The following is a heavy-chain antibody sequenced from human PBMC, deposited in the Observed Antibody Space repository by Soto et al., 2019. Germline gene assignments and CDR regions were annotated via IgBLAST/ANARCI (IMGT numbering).Heavy chain of an antibody. CDR2: VNPSGGHT. CDR1: GDTFTDYY. J-gene: IGHJ4*02. CDR3: ARGGLVVVVTAALDY. Sequence: QVQLMQSGAEVKKPGASVKVSCKASGDTFTDYYIHWVRQAPGQGLEWMGTVNPSGGHTTYAQHFLGRVTMTRDTSTSTLYMELTSLTADDTSVYYCARGGLVVVVTAALDYWGQGPLVTVSS. V-gene: IGHV1-46*01. D-gene: IGHD2-21*02.